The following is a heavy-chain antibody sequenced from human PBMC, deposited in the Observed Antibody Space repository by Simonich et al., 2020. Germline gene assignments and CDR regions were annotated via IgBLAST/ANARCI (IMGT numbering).Heavy chain of an antibody. J-gene: IGHJ2*01. CDR3: ARDGGNCSGGSCYWYFDL. V-gene: IGHV1-2*06. CDR1: GDTFTGYY. Sequence: QVQLVQSGAEVKKPGASVKVSCKASGDTFTGYYMPWRGQAPGKGLEWMGRINPNRGDTNNVKKFQGRVTMTRDKSISTAYMELSRLRSDDTAVYYCARDGGNCSGGSCYWYFDLWGRGTLVTVSS. D-gene: IGHD2-15*01. CDR2: INPNRGDT.